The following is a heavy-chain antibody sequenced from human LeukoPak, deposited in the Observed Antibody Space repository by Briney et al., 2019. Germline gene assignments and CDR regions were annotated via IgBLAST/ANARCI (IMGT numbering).Heavy chain of an antibody. D-gene: IGHD2-21*02. CDR2: IYTSGST. Sequence: SETLSLTCTVSGGSISSYYWSWIRQPAGKGLEWIGRIYTSGSTKHNPSLKSRVTISVDTSKNQFSLKLSSVTAADTAVYYCARIYCGGDCRGYYYHYYMDVWGKGTTVTISS. V-gene: IGHV4-4*07. J-gene: IGHJ6*03. CDR1: GGSISSYY. CDR3: ARIYCGGDCRGYYYHYYMDV.